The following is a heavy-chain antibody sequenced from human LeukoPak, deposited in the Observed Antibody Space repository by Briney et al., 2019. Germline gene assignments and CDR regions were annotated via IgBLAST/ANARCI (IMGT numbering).Heavy chain of an antibody. CDR3: ARVHHSSSWGTDDF. D-gene: IGHD6-13*01. CDR2: IKQDGTEK. V-gene: IGHV3-7*01. CDR1: GFIFSDYY. J-gene: IGHJ4*02. Sequence: GGSLRLSCAASGFIFSDYYMAWVRQAPGKGLEWVANIKQDGTEKYYVDSVKGRFTISRDYARNSLYLHMNSLRAEDTAVYYCARVHHSSSWGTDDFWGQGTLVTVSS.